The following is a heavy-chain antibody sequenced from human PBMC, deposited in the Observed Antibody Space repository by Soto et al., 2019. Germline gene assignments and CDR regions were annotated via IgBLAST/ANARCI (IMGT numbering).Heavy chain of an antibody. CDR3: AREKWEQTYYYGMDV. V-gene: IGHV1-2*02. J-gene: IGHJ6*02. Sequence: ASVKVSCKASGYTFTGYYMHWVRQAPGQGLEWMGWINPNSGGTNYAQKFQGRVTVTRDTSISTAYMELSRLRSDDTAVYYCAREKWEQTYYYGMDVWGQGTTVTVSS. D-gene: IGHD1-26*01. CDR1: GYTFTGYY. CDR2: INPNSGGT.